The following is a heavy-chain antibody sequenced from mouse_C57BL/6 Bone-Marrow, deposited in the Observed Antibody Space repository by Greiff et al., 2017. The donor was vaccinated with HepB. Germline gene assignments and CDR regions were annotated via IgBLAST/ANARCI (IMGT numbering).Heavy chain of an antibody. CDR1: GFTFSSYG. V-gene: IGHV5-6*01. J-gene: IGHJ4*01. Sequence: EVQLVESGGDLVKPGGSLKLSCAASGFTFSSYGMSWVRQTPDKSLEWVATISSGGSYTYYPDSVKGRVTISRDNAKNTLYLQMSSLKSEDTAMYYGERQRIYYDYLDYWGQGTSVTVSS. CDR2: ISSGGSYT. CDR3: ERQRIYYDYLDY. D-gene: IGHD2-4*01.